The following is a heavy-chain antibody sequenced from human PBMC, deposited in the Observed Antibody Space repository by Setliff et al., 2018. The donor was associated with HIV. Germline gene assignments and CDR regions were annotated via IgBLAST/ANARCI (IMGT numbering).Heavy chain of an antibody. CDR1: GFTVSSSY. V-gene: IGHV3-66*02. CDR3: ARSRPYNSALDY. Sequence: PGGSLRLSCEASGFTVSSSYMAWVRQAPGKGLEWVSTIYSDGSTYHRDSVKGRFTLSRDNSKNTVYLQVGSLRPDDTAMYCCARSRPYNSALDYWGQGTLVTVSS. D-gene: IGHD6-25*01. J-gene: IGHJ4*02. CDR2: IYSDGST.